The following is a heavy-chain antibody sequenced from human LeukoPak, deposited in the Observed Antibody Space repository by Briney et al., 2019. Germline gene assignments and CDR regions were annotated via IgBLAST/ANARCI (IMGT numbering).Heavy chain of an antibody. CDR3: AREVANGDYGDY. CDR2: IKQDGSEK. CDR1: GFTFSSYW. Sequence: GGSLRLSCVASGFTFSSYWMSWVRQAPGKGLEWVANIKQDGSEKYYVDSVKGRFTISRDNAKNSLYLQMNSLRAEDTAVYYCAREVANGDYGDYWGQGTLVTVSS. V-gene: IGHV3-7*01. D-gene: IGHD4-17*01. J-gene: IGHJ4*02.